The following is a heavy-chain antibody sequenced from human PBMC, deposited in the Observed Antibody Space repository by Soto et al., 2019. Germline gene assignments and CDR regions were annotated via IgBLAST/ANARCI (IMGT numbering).Heavy chain of an antibody. V-gene: IGHV4-59*01. CDR2: IYYSGST. CDR3: ARDRGELWLSDYYYYYGMDV. J-gene: IGHJ6*02. Sequence: SETLSLTCTVSGGSISSYYWSWIRQPPGKGLEWIGYIYYSGSTNYNPSLKSRVTISVDTSKNQFSLKLSSVTAADTAVYYCARDRGELWLSDYYYYYGMDVWGQGTTVTVS. D-gene: IGHD5-18*01. CDR1: GGSISSYY.